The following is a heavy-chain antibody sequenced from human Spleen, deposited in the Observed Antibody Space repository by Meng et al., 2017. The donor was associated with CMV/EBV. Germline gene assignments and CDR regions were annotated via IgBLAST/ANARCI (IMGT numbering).Heavy chain of an antibody. CDR3: ATEKPMWIDSDYYGMDF. J-gene: IGHJ6*01. V-gene: IGHV3-23*01. D-gene: IGHD5-12*01. Sequence: GESLKISCAASGFTVGSSYMTWVRQAPGKGLEWVSSISGSGTRTYYADSVKGRIIISRDNSKKTLYLQMNSLGAEDTAVYYCATEKPMWIDSDYYGMDFGGQGTTVTVSS. CDR1: GFTVGSSY. CDR2: ISGSGTRT.